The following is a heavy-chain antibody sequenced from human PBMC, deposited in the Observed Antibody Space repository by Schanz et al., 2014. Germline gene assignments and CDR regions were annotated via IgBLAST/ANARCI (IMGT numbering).Heavy chain of an antibody. Sequence: EVQLVESGGGLIQPGGSLRLSCAASGFGFSSYSMNWVRQAPGKGLEWVSYISSASSTINYADSVKGRFTISRDNSKNTLYLQMNSLRAEDTAVYYCAKTPREYCNYDNCPNWFDSWGQGTLVTASS. J-gene: IGHJ5*01. V-gene: IGHV3-48*01. CDR3: AKTPREYCNYDNCPNWFDS. D-gene: IGHD2-15*01. CDR1: GFGFSSYS. CDR2: ISSASSTI.